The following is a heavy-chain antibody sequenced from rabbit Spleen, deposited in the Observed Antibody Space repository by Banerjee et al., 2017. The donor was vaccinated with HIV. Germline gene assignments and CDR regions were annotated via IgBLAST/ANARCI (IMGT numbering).Heavy chain of an antibody. J-gene: IGHJ6*01. CDR3: ARDTGTSFSTYGMDL. Sequence: QEQLEESGGGLVKPGASLTLTCKASGLDFSRNYWICWVRQAPGKGLEWIACIYAGSSGSTYSASWAKGRFTISKTSSTTVTLQMTSLTAADTATYFCARDTGTSFSTYGMDLWGPGTLVTVS. V-gene: IGHV1S45*01. CDR1: GLDFSRNYW. CDR2: IYAGSSGST. D-gene: IGHD8-1*01.